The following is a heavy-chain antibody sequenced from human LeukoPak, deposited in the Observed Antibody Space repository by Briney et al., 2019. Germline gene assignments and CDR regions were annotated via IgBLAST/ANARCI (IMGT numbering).Heavy chain of an antibody. CDR2: IYYSGGT. CDR1: GGSISSSSYY. Sequence: PSETLSLTCTVSGGSISSSSYYWGWIRQPPGKGLEWIGSIYYSGGTYYNPSLKSRVTISVDTSKNQFSLKLSSVTAADTAVYYCARETSRGVTPPYFDYWGQGTLVTVSS. V-gene: IGHV4-39*07. D-gene: IGHD3-10*01. J-gene: IGHJ4*02. CDR3: ARETSRGVTPPYFDY.